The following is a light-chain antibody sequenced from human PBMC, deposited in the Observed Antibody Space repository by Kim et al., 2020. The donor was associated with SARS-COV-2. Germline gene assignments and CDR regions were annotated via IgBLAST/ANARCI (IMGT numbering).Light chain of an antibody. V-gene: IGLV2-8*01. J-gene: IGLJ1*01. Sequence: PDPSVTSTYTETGMRVVCDNLVPWHHQHPGMAPKLLIYEVPKRRAGVPDRVSGSKSGNTASLTVSGLQGEDEADYYCGSHAGGKYVFGTGTKVTVL. CDR1: GMRVVCDNL. CDR2: EVP. CDR3: GSHAGGKYV.